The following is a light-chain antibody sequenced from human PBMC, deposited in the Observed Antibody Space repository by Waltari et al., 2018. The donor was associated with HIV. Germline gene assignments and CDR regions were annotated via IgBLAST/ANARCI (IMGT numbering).Light chain of an antibody. CDR3: QQYNNWPPLT. Sequence: ENVMTQSPATLSVSPGERATFTCRASQNVNINLAWYQQKPGQAPRLLISDASSRATGVPARFSGSGSGTEFTLTISSLQSEDFAVYYCQQYNNWPPLTFGGGTKVEIK. V-gene: IGKV3-15*01. CDR1: QNVNIN. CDR2: DAS. J-gene: IGKJ4*01.